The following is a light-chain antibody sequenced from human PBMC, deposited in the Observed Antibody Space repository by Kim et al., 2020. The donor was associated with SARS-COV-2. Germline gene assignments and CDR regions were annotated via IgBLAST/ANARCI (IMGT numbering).Light chain of an antibody. V-gene: IGKV3-15*01. J-gene: IGKJ4*01. CDR1: QSANSN. CDR3: QQYDKWPLT. Sequence: VSPEGRATLSCRASQSANSNLAWCQQKPGQAPRLLIYDASTRATDVPARFSGGGSGTDFTLTITCLQPEDFAVYYCQQYDKWPLTFGGGTKVDIK. CDR2: DAS.